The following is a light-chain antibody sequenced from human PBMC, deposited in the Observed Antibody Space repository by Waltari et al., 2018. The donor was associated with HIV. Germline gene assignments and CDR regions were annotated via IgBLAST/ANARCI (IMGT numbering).Light chain of an antibody. Sequence: QSALTQPASVSGSPGQSITTSCTGTSSSVGGYTLVSWYQQHPGKAPKLMIHDVIKRPSGVSTRFSGSTSGNTASMTISGLQADDEADYYCCSYAGSSTWVFGGGTKLTVL. CDR2: DVI. V-gene: IGLV2-23*02. CDR3: CSYAGSSTWV. J-gene: IGLJ3*02. CDR1: SSSVGGYTL.